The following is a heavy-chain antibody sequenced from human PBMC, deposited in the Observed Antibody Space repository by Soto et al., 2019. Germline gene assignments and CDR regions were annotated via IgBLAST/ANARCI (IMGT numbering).Heavy chain of an antibody. D-gene: IGHD3-10*01. Sequence: NPSETLSLTCAVYGGSFSGYYWSWIRQPPGKGLEWIGEINHSGSTNYNPSLKSRVTISVDTSKNQFSLKLSSVTAADTAVYYCARGRGGNGSGSYWNYWGQGTLVTVSS. V-gene: IGHV4-34*01. CDR2: INHSGST. CDR1: GGSFSGYY. J-gene: IGHJ4*02. CDR3: ARGRGGNGSGSYWNY.